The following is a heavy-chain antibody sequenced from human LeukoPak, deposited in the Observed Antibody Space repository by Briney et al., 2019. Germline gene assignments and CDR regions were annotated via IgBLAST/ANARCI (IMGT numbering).Heavy chain of an antibody. D-gene: IGHD4-17*01. CDR3: ARGNTVYYYYYMDV. CDR2: IYTSGST. J-gene: IGHJ6*03. CDR1: GGSISSYY. V-gene: IGHV4-4*07. Sequence: SETLSLTCTVSGGSISSYYWSWIRQPAGKGLEWIGRIYTSGSTNYNPSLKSRVTMSVDTSKNQFSLKLSSVTAADTAVYYCARGNTVYYYYYMDVWGKGTTVTVSS.